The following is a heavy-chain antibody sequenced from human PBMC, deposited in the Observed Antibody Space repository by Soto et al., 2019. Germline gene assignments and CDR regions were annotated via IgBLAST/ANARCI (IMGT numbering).Heavy chain of an antibody. J-gene: IGHJ5*02. CDR2: FSGSGGST. Sequence: EVQLLESGGGLVQPGGSLRLSCAASGFTFSSYAMSWVRQAPGKGLGWVSTFSGSGGSTYYADSVKGRFTISRDNSKNTLYLQMNSLRAEDTAIYYCAKDRITGTTGWFDPWGQGTLVTVSS. V-gene: IGHV3-23*01. CDR3: AKDRITGTTGWFDP. D-gene: IGHD1-7*01. CDR1: GFTFSSYA.